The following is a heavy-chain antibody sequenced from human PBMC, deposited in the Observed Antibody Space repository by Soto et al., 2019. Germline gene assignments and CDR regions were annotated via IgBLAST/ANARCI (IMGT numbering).Heavy chain of an antibody. V-gene: IGHV4-59*01. CDR2: ISYSGGT. CDR1: AASSTIYS. D-gene: IGHD3-3*01. J-gene: IGHJ6*02. CDR3: ARAISIYGVVTYGLDV. Sequence: SEAVSLTCAVSAASSTIYSWSWVRQTPGKGLEWIGYISYSGGTNYNPSLNSRVTISTHTSNNQFSLRLNSVTAEDTAVYYCARAISIYGVVTYGLDVWGQGTTVTVSS.